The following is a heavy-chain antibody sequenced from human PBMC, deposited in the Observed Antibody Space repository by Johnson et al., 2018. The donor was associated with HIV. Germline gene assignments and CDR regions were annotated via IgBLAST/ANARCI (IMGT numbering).Heavy chain of an antibody. V-gene: IGHV3-33*06. J-gene: IGHJ3*02. CDR3: AKDLNYDMPWGYDAFDI. D-gene: IGHD3-22*01. CDR2: IWYDGSNK. Sequence: QVQLVESGGGMIRPGGSLRLSCAASGFSFSSYAMHWVRQSPGKGLEWVAVIWYDGSNKYYADSVKGRFTISRDNSKNKLYLQMNSLRAEDTAVYYCAKDLNYDMPWGYDAFDIWGQGTVVTVSS. CDR1: GFSFSSYA.